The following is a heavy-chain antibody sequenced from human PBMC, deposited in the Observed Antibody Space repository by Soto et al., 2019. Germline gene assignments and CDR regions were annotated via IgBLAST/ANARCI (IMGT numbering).Heavy chain of an antibody. D-gene: IGHD2-21*02. CDR3: ARDPSSLAYCGGDCYATAP. Sequence: PGGSLRLSCAASGFTFSSYAMHWVRQAPGKGLEWVAVISYDGSNKYYADSVKGRFTISRDNSKNTPYLQMNSLRAEDTAVYYCARDPSSLAYCGGDCYATAPWGQGTLVTVSS. J-gene: IGHJ5*02. CDR1: GFTFSSYA. CDR2: ISYDGSNK. V-gene: IGHV3-30-3*01.